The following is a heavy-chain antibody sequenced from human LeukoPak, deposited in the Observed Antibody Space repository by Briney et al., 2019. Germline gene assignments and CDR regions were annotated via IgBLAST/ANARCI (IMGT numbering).Heavy chain of an antibody. CDR3: ARARVRELQKRGPYHYYYMDV. D-gene: IGHD1-26*01. CDR1: GFTFSSYS. CDR2: ISSSSSTI. J-gene: IGHJ6*03. V-gene: IGHV3-48*01. Sequence: GGSLRLSCAASGFTFSSYSMNWVRQAPGKGLEWVSYISSSSSTIYYADSVKGRFTISGDNAKNSLYLQMNSLRAEDTAVYYCARARVRELQKRGPYHYYYMDVWGKGTTVTVPS.